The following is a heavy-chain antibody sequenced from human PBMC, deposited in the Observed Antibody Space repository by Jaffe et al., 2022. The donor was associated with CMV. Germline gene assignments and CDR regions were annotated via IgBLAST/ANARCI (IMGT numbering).Heavy chain of an antibody. D-gene: IGHD6-25*01. CDR1: GFVFSSYG. CDR3: ARDRAPAAPYYLDF. Sequence: QLQLVESGGGVVQPGTSLRLSCETSGFVFSSYGMDWVRQAPGKGLEWVAVIWYDGNKQYYADSVKDRFTISRDNSRNTLYLQMDDLTPEDTAVYYCARDRAPAAPYYLDFSGQGTLVTVSS. V-gene: IGHV3-33*01. CDR2: IWYDGNKQ. J-gene: IGHJ4*02.